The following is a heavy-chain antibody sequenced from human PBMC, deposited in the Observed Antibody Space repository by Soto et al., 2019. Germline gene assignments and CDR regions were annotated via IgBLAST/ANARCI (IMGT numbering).Heavy chain of an antibody. Sequence: SETLSLNRRVSGGCISRWYWSWIRQPPGKGLEWIGYIYYSGSTNYNPSLKSRVTISVDTSKNQFSLKLSSVTAADTAVYYCARRVYGDSHFDSWGQGTLVTVSS. V-gene: IGHV4-59*08. D-gene: IGHD4-17*01. CDR2: IYYSGST. CDR1: GGCISRWY. CDR3: ARRVYGDSHFDS. J-gene: IGHJ4*02.